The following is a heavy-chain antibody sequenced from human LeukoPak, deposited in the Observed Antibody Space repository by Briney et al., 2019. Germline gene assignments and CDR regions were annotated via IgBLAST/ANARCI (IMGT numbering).Heavy chain of an antibody. CDR3: ATLPWRAVAD. V-gene: IGHV3-7*01. CDR2: IKEDGSEK. Sequence: GGSLRLSCAASGFTFSAHWMNWVRQAPGKGLERVATIKEDGSEKNYVDSVKGRFIIYRDNAKQSLYLQMNSLRVEDTAIYYCATLPWRAVADWGQGTLVTVSS. J-gene: IGHJ4*02. CDR1: GFTFSAHW. D-gene: IGHD6-19*01.